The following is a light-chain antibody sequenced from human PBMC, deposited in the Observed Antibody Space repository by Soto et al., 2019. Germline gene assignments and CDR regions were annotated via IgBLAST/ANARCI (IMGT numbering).Light chain of an antibody. V-gene: IGKV3-15*01. CDR1: QSVNRN. Sequence: EIVMTQSPATLSVSPGGRATLSCRASQSVNRNLAWYQQRPGQPLRLLIYGASTRATGIPARFSGSGSGAEFTLTISSLHSEDFAVYYCQQYNNWPPLTFVQGTKLVIK. CDR2: GAS. J-gene: IGKJ2*01. CDR3: QQYNNWPPLT.